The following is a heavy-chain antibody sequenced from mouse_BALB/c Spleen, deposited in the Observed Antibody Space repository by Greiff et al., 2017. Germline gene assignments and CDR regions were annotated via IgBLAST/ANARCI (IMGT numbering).Heavy chain of an antibody. D-gene: IGHD1-2*01. Sequence: EVQGVESGGGLVKPGGSLKLSCAASGFTFSSYAMSWVRQTPEKRLEWVASISSGGSTYYPDSVKGRFTISRDNARNILYLQMSSLRSEDAAMYYCARGYTTAIFDYWGQGTTLTVSS. CDR1: GFTFSSYA. J-gene: IGHJ2*01. CDR3: ARGYTTAIFDY. V-gene: IGHV5-6-5*01. CDR2: ISSGGST.